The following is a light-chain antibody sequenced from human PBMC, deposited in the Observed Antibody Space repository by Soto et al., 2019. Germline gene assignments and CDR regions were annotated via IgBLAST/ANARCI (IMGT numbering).Light chain of an antibody. CDR1: ESINRH. V-gene: IGKV1-39*01. Sequence: DIQLTQSPSSLSASVGDRVTITCRASESINRHLNWYQQKPGKAPKLLIYAASSLQNGVPSRFSGSGSGTDFTLTISNLQPEDFATYYCQQSYSTLSFTFGQGTRLEIK. CDR2: AAS. J-gene: IGKJ5*01. CDR3: QQSYSTLSFT.